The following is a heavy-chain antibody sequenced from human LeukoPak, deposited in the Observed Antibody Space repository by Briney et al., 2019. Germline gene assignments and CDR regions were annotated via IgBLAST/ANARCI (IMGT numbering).Heavy chain of an antibody. CDR1: GYTFTSYD. J-gene: IGHJ4*02. CDR2: IIPILGIA. D-gene: IGHD6-13*01. CDR3: ARDKIAAAGNFDY. Sequence: GASVKVSCKASGYTFTSYDINWVRQAPGQGLEWMGRIIPILGIANYAQKFQGRVTITADKSTSTAYMELSSLRSEDTAVYYCARDKIAAAGNFDYWGQGTLVTVSS. V-gene: IGHV1-69*04.